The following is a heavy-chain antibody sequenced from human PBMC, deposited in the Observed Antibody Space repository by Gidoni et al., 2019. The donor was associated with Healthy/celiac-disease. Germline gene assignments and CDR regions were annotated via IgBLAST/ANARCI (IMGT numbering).Heavy chain of an antibody. J-gene: IGHJ4*02. CDR1: GFTFGDYA. CDR2: IRSKAYGGTT. Sequence: EVQLVETGGGLVQPGRSLRLSCTASGFTFGDYAMSWVRQAPGKGLEWVGFIRSKAYGGTTEYAASVKGRFTISRDDSKSIAYLQMNSLKTEDTAVYYCTRVYDYVWGSYRQTYDYWGQGTLVTVSS. D-gene: IGHD3-16*02. V-gene: IGHV3-49*04. CDR3: TRVYDYVWGSYRQTYDY.